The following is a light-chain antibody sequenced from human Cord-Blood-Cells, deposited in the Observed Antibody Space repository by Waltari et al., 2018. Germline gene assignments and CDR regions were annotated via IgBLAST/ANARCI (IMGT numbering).Light chain of an antibody. J-gene: IGKJ4*01. CDR1: QSVSSSY. Sequence: EIVLTQSPGTLSLSPGERATLSCRASQSVSSSYLAWYQQKPGQAPRLLIYGASSRATVIPDRFSGSVSGTDFTLTISRLEPEDFAVYYCQQYGSSPQLTFGGGTKVEIK. V-gene: IGKV3-20*01. CDR2: GAS. CDR3: QQYGSSPQLT.